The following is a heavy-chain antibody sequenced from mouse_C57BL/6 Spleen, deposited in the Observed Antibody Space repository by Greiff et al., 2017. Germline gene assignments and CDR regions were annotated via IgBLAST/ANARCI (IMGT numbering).Heavy chain of an antibody. CDR3: ARGDSSGYVGYFDY. CDR1: GYTFTSYW. CDR2: IHPNSGST. J-gene: IGHJ2*01. Sequence: QVQLQQPGAELVKPGASVKLSCKASGYTFTSYWMHWVKQRPGQGLEWIGMIHPNSGSTNYNEKFKSKATLTVDKSSSTAYMQLSSLTSEDSAVYYCARGDSSGYVGYFDYWGQGTTLTVSS. V-gene: IGHV1-64*01. D-gene: IGHD3-2*02.